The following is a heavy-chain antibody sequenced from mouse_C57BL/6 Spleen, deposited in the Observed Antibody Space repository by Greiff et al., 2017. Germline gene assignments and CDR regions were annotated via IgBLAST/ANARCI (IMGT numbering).Heavy chain of an antibody. Sequence: DVKLVESEGGLVQPGSSMKLSCTASGFTFSDYYMAWVRQVPEKGLEWVANINYDGSSTYYLDSLKSRFIISRDNAKNILYLQMSSLKSEDTATYYCARGEGYYDYDAWFAYWGQGTLVTVSA. CDR3: ARGEGYYDYDAWFAY. CDR1: GFTFSDYY. CDR2: INYDGSST. J-gene: IGHJ3*01. V-gene: IGHV5-16*01. D-gene: IGHD2-4*01.